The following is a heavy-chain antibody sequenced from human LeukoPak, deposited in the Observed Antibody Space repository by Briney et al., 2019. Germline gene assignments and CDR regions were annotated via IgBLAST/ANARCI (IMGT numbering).Heavy chain of an antibody. Sequence: SETLSLTCTVSGGSISSSSYYWGWIRQPPGKGLEWIGSIYYSGSTYYNPSLKSRVTISVDTSKNQSSLKLSSVTAADTAVYYCARRPYSSGWSGSWFDPWGQGTLVTVSS. CDR3: ARRPYSSGWSGSWFDP. CDR1: GGSISSSSYY. D-gene: IGHD6-19*01. J-gene: IGHJ5*02. CDR2: IYYSGST. V-gene: IGHV4-39*01.